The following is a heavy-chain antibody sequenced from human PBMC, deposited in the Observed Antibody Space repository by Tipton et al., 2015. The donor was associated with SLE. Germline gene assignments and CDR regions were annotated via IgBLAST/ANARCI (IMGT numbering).Heavy chain of an antibody. V-gene: IGHV4-61*05. Sequence: TLSLTCTVSGGSISSSSYYWGWIRQPPGKGLEWIGYIYYSGSTNYNPSLKSRVTISVDTSKNQFTLKLSSVTAADTAVYYCARGGGDIVFFQHWGQGTLVIVSS. D-gene: IGHD2-15*01. CDR3: ARGGGDIVFFQH. CDR2: IYYSGST. J-gene: IGHJ1*01. CDR1: GGSISSSSYY.